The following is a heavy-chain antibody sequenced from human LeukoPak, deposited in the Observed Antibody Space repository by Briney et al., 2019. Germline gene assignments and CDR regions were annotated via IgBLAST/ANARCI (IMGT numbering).Heavy chain of an antibody. CDR3: ARDSSITMVRGVVGVENYIDY. Sequence: ASVKVSCKASGYNFTSYYMHWVRQAPGQGLEWLGIINPSGGSTSYAQKFQGRVTITRDTSTSTVYMELSSLRSEDTAVYYCARDSSITMVRGVVGVENYIDYWGQGTLVTVSS. CDR2: INPSGGST. D-gene: IGHD3-10*01. V-gene: IGHV1-46*01. CDR1: GYNFTSYY. J-gene: IGHJ4*02.